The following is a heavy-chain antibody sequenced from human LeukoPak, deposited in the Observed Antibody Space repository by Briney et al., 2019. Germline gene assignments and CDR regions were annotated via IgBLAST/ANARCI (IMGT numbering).Heavy chain of an antibody. D-gene: IGHD3-22*01. Sequence: GGSLRLSCAASGFTFSSYEMNWVRQAPGKGLEWVSYISSSGSTIYYADSVRGRFTISRDNAKNSLYLQMNSLRAEDTAVYYCARVLSLVWQFPYYYDSSGCCLDYWGQGTLVTVSS. CDR2: ISSSGSTI. V-gene: IGHV3-48*03. CDR3: ARVLSLVWQFPYYYDSSGCCLDY. J-gene: IGHJ4*02. CDR1: GFTFSSYE.